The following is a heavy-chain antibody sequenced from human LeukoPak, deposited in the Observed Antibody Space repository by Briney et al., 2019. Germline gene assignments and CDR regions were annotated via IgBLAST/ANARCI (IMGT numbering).Heavy chain of an antibody. CDR3: ARRPYCGGDCYHLDY. CDR1: GGSFSGYY. D-gene: IGHD2-21*02. Sequence: SETLSLTCAVYGGSFSGYYWSWIRQPPGKGLEWVGEINHSGSTNYNPSLKSRVTISVDTSKNQFPLKLSSVTAADTAVYYCARRPYCGGDCYHLDYWGQGTLVTVSS. CDR2: INHSGST. J-gene: IGHJ4*02. V-gene: IGHV4-34*01.